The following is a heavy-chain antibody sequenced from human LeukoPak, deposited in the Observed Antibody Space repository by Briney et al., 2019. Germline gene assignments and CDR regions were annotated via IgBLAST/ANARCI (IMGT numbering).Heavy chain of an antibody. CDR2: IIPIFGTT. J-gene: IGHJ2*01. CDR3: ARAAHDLLTAYYLKYFDL. CDR1: GGTFSSYA. D-gene: IGHD3-9*01. V-gene: IGHV1-69*13. Sequence: ASVKVSCKTSGGTFSSYAISWVRQAPGQGLEWMGGIIPIFGTTNYAQKFQGRVTLTADESTSTAYMELSSLRSEDTAVYYCARAAHDLLTAYYLKYFDLWGRGTLVTVDS.